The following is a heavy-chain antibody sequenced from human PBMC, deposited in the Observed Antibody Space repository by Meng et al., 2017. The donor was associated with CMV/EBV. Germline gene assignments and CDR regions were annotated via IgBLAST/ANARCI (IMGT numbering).Heavy chain of an antibody. Sequence: GGSLRLSCAASGFTFSSYAMHWVRQAPGKGLEWVAVISYDGSNKYYADSVKGRFTISRDNSKNTLYLQMNSLRAEDTAMYYCARDAGQGIAAAGDYWGQGTLVTVSS. J-gene: IGHJ4*02. D-gene: IGHD6-13*01. CDR3: ARDAGQGIAAAGDY. CDR2: ISYDGSNK. V-gene: IGHV3-30-3*01. CDR1: GFTFSSYA.